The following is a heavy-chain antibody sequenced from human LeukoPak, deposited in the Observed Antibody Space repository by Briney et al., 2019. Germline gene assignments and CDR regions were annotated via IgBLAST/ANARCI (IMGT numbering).Heavy chain of an antibody. CDR3: AKSNYDFWSGYHITPDY. Sequence: GGSLRLSCAASGLTFSSYAMSWVRQAPGKGLEWVSAISGSGGSTYYADSVRGRFTISRDNSKNTLYLQMNSLRAEDTAVYYCAKSNYDFWSGYHITPDYWGQGTLVTVSS. D-gene: IGHD3-3*01. CDR2: ISGSGGST. V-gene: IGHV3-23*01. J-gene: IGHJ4*02. CDR1: GLTFSSYA.